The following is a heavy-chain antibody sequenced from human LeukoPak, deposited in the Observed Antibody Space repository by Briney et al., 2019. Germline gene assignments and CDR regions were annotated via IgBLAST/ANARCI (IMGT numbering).Heavy chain of an antibody. CDR3: AKDTSRRYNRNDVPPTAFDI. Sequence: GGSLRLSCAASGFTFSSYAMSWVRQAPGKGLEWVSAISGSGGSTYYADSVKGRFTISRDNSKNTLYLQMNSLRAEDTAVYYCAKDTSRRYNRNDVPPTAFDIWGQGTMVTVSS. J-gene: IGHJ3*02. D-gene: IGHD1-20*01. V-gene: IGHV3-23*01. CDR2: ISGSGGST. CDR1: GFTFSSYA.